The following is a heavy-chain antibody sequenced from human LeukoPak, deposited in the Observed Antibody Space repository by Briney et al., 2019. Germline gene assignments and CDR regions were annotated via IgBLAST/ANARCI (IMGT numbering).Heavy chain of an antibody. J-gene: IGHJ2*01. D-gene: IGHD3-10*01. CDR3: ARGRVVWFGAGWYYDL. V-gene: IGHV1-8*01. CDR1: GYTFTNYD. CDR2: VSPTSGKT. Sequence: GASVKVSCKASGYTFTNYDFNWVRQATGQGLEWMGWVSPTSGKTEYAQKFQGRVTMTRDASISTVYMELNSLRYEDTAVYYCARGRVVWFGAGWYYDLWGRGTLVTVSS.